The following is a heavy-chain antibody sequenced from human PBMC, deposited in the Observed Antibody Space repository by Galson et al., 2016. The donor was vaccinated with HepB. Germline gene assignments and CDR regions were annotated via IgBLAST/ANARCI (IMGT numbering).Heavy chain of an antibody. D-gene: IGHD6-19*01. J-gene: IGHJ5*02. CDR2: ISGSGDRT. CDR1: GFTFSNYD. V-gene: IGHV3-23*01. CDR3: IAASPPFRHSGGGSAWFDP. Sequence: SLRLSCAASGFTFSNYDMSWVRQAPGKGLECVSSISGSGDRTYYPDFVKGRFTISRDNSKNTLYLQMNSLRGDDTAVYYCIAASPPFRHSGGGSAWFDPWGQGTLVTVSS.